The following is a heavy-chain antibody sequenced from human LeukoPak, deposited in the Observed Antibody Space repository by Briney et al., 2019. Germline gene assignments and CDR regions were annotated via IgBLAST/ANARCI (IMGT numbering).Heavy chain of an antibody. CDR3: ARDRRGYSGSCYGAYFDY. D-gene: IGHD1-26*01. V-gene: IGHV1-69*04. CDR2: IIPILGIA. CDR1: GGTFSSYT. Sequence: SVKVSCKASGGTFSSYTISWVRQAPGQGLEWMGRIIPILGIANYAQKFQGRVTITADKSTSTAYMELSSLRSEDTAVYYCARDRRGYSGSCYGAYFDYWGQGTLVTVSS. J-gene: IGHJ4*02.